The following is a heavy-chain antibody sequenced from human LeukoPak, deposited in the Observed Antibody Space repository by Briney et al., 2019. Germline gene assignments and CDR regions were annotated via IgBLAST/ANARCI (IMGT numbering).Heavy chain of an antibody. J-gene: IGHJ4*02. D-gene: IGHD3-22*01. V-gene: IGHV3-15*01. Sequence: XXTDGGTTDYAAPVKGRFTISRDDSKNTLYLQMNSLKTEDTAVYYCTTSTMIVVVISSFTIDYWGQGTLVTVSS. CDR2: XXTDGGTT. CDR3: TTSTMIVVVISSFTIDY.